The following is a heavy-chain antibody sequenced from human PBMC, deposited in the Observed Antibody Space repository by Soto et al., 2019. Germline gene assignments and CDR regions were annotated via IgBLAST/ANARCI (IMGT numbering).Heavy chain of an antibody. D-gene: IGHD3-10*01. V-gene: IGHV2-5*02. Sequence: QITLKESGPTLVKPTQTLTLTCTFSGFSLSTIGVGVGWIRQPPGKALEWLALIYWDDDKSYSPSLKSRLTITKDTSKNQVVLTITNMDPVDTATYYCGHAIYGSGKLDYWGQGTLVTVSS. CDR3: GHAIYGSGKLDY. CDR1: GFSLSTIGVG. J-gene: IGHJ4*02. CDR2: IYWDDDK.